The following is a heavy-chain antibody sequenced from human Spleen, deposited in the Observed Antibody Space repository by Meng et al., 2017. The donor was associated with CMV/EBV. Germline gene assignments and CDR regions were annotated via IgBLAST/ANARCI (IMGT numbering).Heavy chain of an antibody. Sequence: GSLRLSCTVSGGSVSSGSYYYSWIRQPPGKGLEWIGSIYYSGSTYYNPSLKSRVTISVDTSKNQFSLKLSSVTAADTAVYYCARGVDAPWGQGTLVTVSS. CDR3: ARGVDAP. V-gene: IGHV4-39*07. D-gene: IGHD3-10*01. J-gene: IGHJ5*02. CDR1: GGSVSSGSYY. CDR2: IYYSGST.